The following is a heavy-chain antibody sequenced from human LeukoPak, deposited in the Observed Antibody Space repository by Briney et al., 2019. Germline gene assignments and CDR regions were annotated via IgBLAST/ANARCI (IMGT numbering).Heavy chain of an antibody. CDR3: ASTYYYDSSGYYYFFEFDY. J-gene: IGHJ4*02. CDR1: GGTFSIYA. V-gene: IGHV1-69*06. CDR2: IIPIFGTA. D-gene: IGHD3-22*01. Sequence: SVTVSFKASGGTFSIYAISWVRQAPGQGLEWMGGIIPIFGTANYTQKFQGRVTITADKSTSTAYMELSSLRSEDTAVYYCASTYYYDSSGYYYFFEFDYWGQGTLVTVSS.